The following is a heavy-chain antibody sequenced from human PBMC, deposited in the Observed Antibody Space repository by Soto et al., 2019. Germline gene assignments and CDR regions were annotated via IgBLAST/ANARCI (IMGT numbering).Heavy chain of an antibody. CDR1: GGSISSSSYY. V-gene: IGHV4-39*01. J-gene: IGHJ6*03. CDR2: IYYSGST. D-gene: IGHD5-12*01. CDR3: ARLIVATTSGDYYYYMDV. Sequence: SETLSLTCTVSGGSISSSSYYWGWIRQPPGKGLEWIGSIYYSGSTYYNPSLKSRVTISVDTSKNQFSLKLSSVTAADTAVYYCARLIVATTSGDYYYYMDVWGKGTTVTVSS.